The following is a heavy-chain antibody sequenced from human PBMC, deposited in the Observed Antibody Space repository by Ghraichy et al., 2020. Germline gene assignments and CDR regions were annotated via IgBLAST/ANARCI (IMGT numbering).Heavy chain of an antibody. J-gene: IGHJ4*02. CDR1: GFTLSYYW. Sequence: GGSLRLSCAASGFTLSYYWMHWVRQAPGKGLVWVSRIKSDGSSTIYADSVKGRFTISRDNAKNTLYLQMNSLRAEDTAVYYCAREYCRGGRCYFGGGGCYLGSWGQGTLVTVAT. CDR2: IKSDGSST. D-gene: IGHD2-15*01. V-gene: IGHV3-74*01. CDR3: AREYCRGGRCYFGGGGCYLGS.